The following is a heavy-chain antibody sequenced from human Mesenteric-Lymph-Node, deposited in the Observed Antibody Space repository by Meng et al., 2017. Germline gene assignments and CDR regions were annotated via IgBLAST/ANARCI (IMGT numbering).Heavy chain of an antibody. J-gene: IGHJ5*02. D-gene: IGHD1-1*01. V-gene: IGHV2-5*01. CDR3: AHRRGMSTTGGLFDP. CDR2: IYWSDEK. CDR1: GISLSTSGVG. Sequence: SGPPQVKPTQTLTLTCTFSGISLSTSGVGVGWIRQPPGKALEWLAVIYWSDEKRYSPTLKSRLTITKDTSKNQVVITVTNMDTVYTATYYCAHRRGMSTTGGLFDPWGQGTLVTVSS.